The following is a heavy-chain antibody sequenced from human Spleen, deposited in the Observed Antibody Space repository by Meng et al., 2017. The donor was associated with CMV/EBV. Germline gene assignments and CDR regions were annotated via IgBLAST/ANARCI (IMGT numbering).Heavy chain of an antibody. CDR2: ISYDGRNK. CDR1: GFTFSSYA. D-gene: IGHD2-15*01. V-gene: IGHV3-30*04. Sequence: GEFLKISCAASGFTFSSYALHWVRQAPGKGLEGVAVISYDGRNKYYADSVKGRFTISRDNSKNSLYLQMNSLRAEDTAVYYCARDWNYCTGGSCYIVGYYYYYGMDVWGQGTTVTVSS. J-gene: IGHJ6*02. CDR3: ARDWNYCTGGSCYIVGYYYYYGMDV.